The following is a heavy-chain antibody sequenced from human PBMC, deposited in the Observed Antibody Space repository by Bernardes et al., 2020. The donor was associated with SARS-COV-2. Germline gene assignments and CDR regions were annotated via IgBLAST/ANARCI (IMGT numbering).Heavy chain of an antibody. CDR2: VSWDGSTT. D-gene: IGHD3-3*01. CDR3: ATERQSLTVFGVGHDAFDF. Sequence: GSLRLSCAASGFTFEDYTMHWVRQVPGKGLEWVSLVSWDGSTTNYADSVKGRFIISRDSSRNTVHLQMDSLRKEDTALYYCATERQSLTVFGVGHDAFDFWGQGTMVTVSS. V-gene: IGHV3-43*01. J-gene: IGHJ3*01. CDR1: GFTFEDYT.